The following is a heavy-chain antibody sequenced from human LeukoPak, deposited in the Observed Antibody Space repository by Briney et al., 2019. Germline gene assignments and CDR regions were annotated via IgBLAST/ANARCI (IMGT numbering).Heavy chain of an antibody. Sequence: GGSLRLSCAASGFTFSSYGMHWVRQAPGKGLEWVAVISYDGGNKSYADSVKGRFTISRDNSKNTLHLQMNSLRAEDTAVYYGAKDPGASYYDSSGYYPSSIDYWGQGTLVAVSS. V-gene: IGHV3-30*18. J-gene: IGHJ4*02. CDR2: ISYDGGNK. CDR1: GFTFSSYG. D-gene: IGHD3-22*01. CDR3: AKDPGASYYDSSGYYPSSIDY.